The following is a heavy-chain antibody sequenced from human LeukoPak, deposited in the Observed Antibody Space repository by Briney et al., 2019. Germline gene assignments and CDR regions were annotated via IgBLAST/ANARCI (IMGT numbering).Heavy chain of an antibody. J-gene: IGHJ4*02. V-gene: IGHV3-7*03. D-gene: IGHD3-3*01. CDR1: GFTLSSRW. CDR3: ATYDSWSGYNIAY. Sequence: GGSLRLSCVVTGFTLSSRWMMWVRQAPGEGLEWMTNINRDGSEKNYVDSVKGRFTITRDNAENSLYLQMNSLKVEDSAIYYCATYDSWSGYNIAYWGQGTLVTVSS. CDR2: INRDGSEK.